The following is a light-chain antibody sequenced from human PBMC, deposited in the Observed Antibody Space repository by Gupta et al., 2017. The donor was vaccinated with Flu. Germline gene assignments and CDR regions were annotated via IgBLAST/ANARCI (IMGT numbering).Light chain of an antibody. Sequence: GQTARITCGGNDIVIKSVHWYQQKPGQAPVVLVYDDSARPSGIPERFSGSNSGNTATLTISRVEAGDEADYYCQVWDSSSHHYVFGAGTKVTVL. CDR2: DDS. V-gene: IGLV3-21*02. CDR1: DIVIKS. CDR3: QVWDSSSHHYV. J-gene: IGLJ1*01.